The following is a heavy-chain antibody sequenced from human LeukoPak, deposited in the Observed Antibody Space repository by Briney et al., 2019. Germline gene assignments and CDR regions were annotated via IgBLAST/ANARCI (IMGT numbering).Heavy chain of an antibody. CDR2: INPKSGGA. J-gene: IGHJ4*02. CDR3: ARGDYYGSGSYYDY. V-gene: IGHV1-2*02. Sequence: ASVKVSCKASGFTFNAYNIHWVRQAPGQGLEWMGWINPKSGGANYAQKFQGRVTMTWDTSISTAYMELSRLRSDDTAVYYCARGDYYGSGSYYDYWGQGTLVTVSS. D-gene: IGHD3-10*01. CDR1: GFTFNAYN.